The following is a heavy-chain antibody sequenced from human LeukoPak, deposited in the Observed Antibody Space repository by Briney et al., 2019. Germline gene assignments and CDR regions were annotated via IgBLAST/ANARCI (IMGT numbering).Heavy chain of an antibody. CDR3: AHSDDYSNTIDY. J-gene: IGHJ4*02. D-gene: IGHD4-11*01. CDR1: GGTFSSYA. V-gene: IGHV1-69*05. CDR2: ITPIFGTA. Sequence: ASVKVSCKASGGTFSSYAISWVRQAPGQRLEWRGGITPIFGTANYAQKFQGRVTITTDESTSTAYMELSSLRSEDTAVYYCAHSDDYSNTIDYWGQGTLVTVSS.